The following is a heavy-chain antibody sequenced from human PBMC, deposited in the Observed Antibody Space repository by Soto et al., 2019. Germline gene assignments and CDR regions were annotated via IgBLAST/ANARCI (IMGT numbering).Heavy chain of an antibody. V-gene: IGHV1-69*12. J-gene: IGHJ2*01. CDR1: GGTFSSYA. D-gene: IGHD6-19*01. CDR3: ARGRAVAGYWYFDL. CDR2: IIPIFGTA. Sequence: QVQLVQSGAEVKKPGSSVKVSCKASGGTFSSYAISWVRQAPGQGLEWMGGIIPIFGTANYAQKFQGRVTLNAHESXSTAYRELSSLRSEDTAVYYCARGRAVAGYWYFDLWGRGTLVTVSS.